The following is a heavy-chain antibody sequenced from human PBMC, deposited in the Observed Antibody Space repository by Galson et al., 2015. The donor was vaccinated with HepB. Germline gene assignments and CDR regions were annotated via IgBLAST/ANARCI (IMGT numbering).Heavy chain of an antibody. J-gene: IGHJ3*02. V-gene: IGHV3-23*01. CDR2: ISGSGGST. CDR3: AKEDYYDSSGYYYSGRNAFDI. CDR1: GFTFSSYA. Sequence: SLRLSCAASGFTFSSYAMSWVRQAPGKGLEWVSAISGSGGSTYYADSVKGRFTISRDNSKNKLYLQMNSLRAEDTAVYYCAKEDYYDSSGYYYSGRNAFDIWGQGTMVTVSS. D-gene: IGHD3-22*01.